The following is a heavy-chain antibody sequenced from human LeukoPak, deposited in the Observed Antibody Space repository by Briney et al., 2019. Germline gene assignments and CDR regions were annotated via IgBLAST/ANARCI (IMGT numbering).Heavy chain of an antibody. Sequence: GSLRLSCAASGFTVSSNYMSWVRQAPGKGLEWIGSMYSSGSTGHNPSLKSRVTISVDTSKNQFSLKLTSVTAADTALYYCARHLAAYCGGDCYPAWGQGTLVSVSS. CDR3: ARHLAAYCGGDCYPA. CDR2: MYSSGST. D-gene: IGHD2-21*02. V-gene: IGHV4-39*07. CDR1: GFTVSSNY. J-gene: IGHJ5*02.